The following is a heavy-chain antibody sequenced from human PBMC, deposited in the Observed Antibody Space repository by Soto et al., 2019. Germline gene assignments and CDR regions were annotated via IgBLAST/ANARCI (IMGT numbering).Heavy chain of an antibody. Sequence: QVQLVQSGAEVKKPGSSVKVSCKASGGTFSSYAISWVRQAPGQGLEWMGGIIPIFGTANYAQKFQGRVTITADESRSRGYMEVSNLTSEDNGLYYWARGIAVAGPGTIGMDVWGQGTTVTVSS. CDR1: GGTFSSYA. CDR3: ARGIAVAGPGTIGMDV. CDR2: IIPIFGTA. V-gene: IGHV1-69*01. D-gene: IGHD6-19*01. J-gene: IGHJ6*01.